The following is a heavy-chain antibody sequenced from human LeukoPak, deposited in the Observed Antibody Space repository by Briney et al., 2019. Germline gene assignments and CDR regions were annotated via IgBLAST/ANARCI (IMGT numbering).Heavy chain of an antibody. Sequence: GGSLRLSCTASGFTFSSYWMSWVRQAPGKGLEWMANIKHDGSEKYYVDSVKGRFTISRDNAKNSLYLQMNSLRAEDTAVYYCARGRVGYCSGGSCYPYFDYWGQGTLVTVSS. J-gene: IGHJ4*02. D-gene: IGHD2-15*01. CDR1: GFTFSSYW. V-gene: IGHV3-7*01. CDR3: ARGRVGYCSGGSCYPYFDY. CDR2: IKHDGSEK.